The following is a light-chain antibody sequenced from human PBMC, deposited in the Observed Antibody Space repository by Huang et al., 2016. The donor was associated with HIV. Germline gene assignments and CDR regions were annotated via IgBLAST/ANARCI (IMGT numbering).Light chain of an antibody. CDR3: QHRGNWPYT. V-gene: IGKV3-11*01. J-gene: IGKJ2*01. CDR2: DAS. CDR1: QSVSSS. Sequence: EIVLTQSLATLSLSPGERATLSCRASQSVSSSLAWYQQKPGQPPTLLIYDASNRATGIPARFSGSGSGTDFTLTVSSLEPEDFAIYYCQHRGNWPYTFGQGTKLEIK.